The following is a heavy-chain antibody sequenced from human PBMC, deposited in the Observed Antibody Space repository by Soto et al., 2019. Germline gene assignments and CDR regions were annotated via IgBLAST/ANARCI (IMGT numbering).Heavy chain of an antibody. CDR3: ARIWFGEVSGFDP. Sequence: ASVKVSCKASGYTFTSYAMHWVRQAPGQGLEWMGWISAYNGNTNYAQKLQGRVTMTTDTSTSTAYMELRSLRSDDTAVYYCARIWFGEVSGFDPWGQGTLVTVSS. V-gene: IGHV1-18*01. CDR1: GYTFTSYA. CDR2: ISAYNGNT. D-gene: IGHD3-10*01. J-gene: IGHJ5*02.